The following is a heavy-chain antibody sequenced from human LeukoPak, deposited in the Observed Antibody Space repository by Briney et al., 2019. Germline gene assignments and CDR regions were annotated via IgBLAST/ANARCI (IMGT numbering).Heavy chain of an antibody. J-gene: IGHJ5*01. CDR2: IDPNSGAT. CDR1: GYTFTSYH. CDR3: ARAAWSATSKFDS. Sequence: ASVKVSYKASGYTFTSYHVHWVRQAPGQGPEWMGLIDPNSGATNYAQKFQGRVTMTRDTSITTAYMEVTRLTSDDTAVYYCARAAWSATSKFDSWGQGTRVTVSS. V-gene: IGHV1-2*02. D-gene: IGHD6-13*01.